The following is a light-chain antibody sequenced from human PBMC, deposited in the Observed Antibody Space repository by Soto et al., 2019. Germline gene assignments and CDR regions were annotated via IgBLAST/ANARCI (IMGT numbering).Light chain of an antibody. CDR3: QSHDSSLSGYV. J-gene: IGLJ1*01. CDR1: SSNIGAGYE. Sequence: QSVLTQPPSVSEAPGQRVTISCTGSSSNIGAGYEAHWYQQVPGTAPKLLIYENNNRPSGVPDRFSGAKSGTSASLAITGLQAEDEAEYYCQSHDSSLSGYVFGTGTKLPVL. CDR2: ENN. V-gene: IGLV1-40*01.